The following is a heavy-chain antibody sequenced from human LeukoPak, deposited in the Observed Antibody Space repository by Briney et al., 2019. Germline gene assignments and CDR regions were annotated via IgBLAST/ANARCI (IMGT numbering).Heavy chain of an antibody. J-gene: IGHJ4*02. CDR3: GRYDHPVMSPIDS. V-gene: IGHV4-39*01. CDR1: GGSISSSSYY. CDR2: IYSGGNT. Sequence: SETLSLAGTVSGGSISSSSYYWGCIRQPPGTGLEWIGSIYSGGNTYYNRSLKNRVTISVDASENQSSLRLSSVTAADTAVYYCGRYDHPVMSPIDSWGQGTLVTVSS. D-gene: IGHD3-3*01.